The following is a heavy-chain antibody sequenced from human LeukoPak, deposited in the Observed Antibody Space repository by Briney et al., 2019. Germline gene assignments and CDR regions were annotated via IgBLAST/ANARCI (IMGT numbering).Heavy chain of an antibody. CDR2: INPSGGST. Sequence: ASVKVSCKXSGYTFTSYYMHWVRQAPRQGLEWMGIINPSGGSTSYSQKFQGRVTMTRDTSTSTVYMELSSLRSEDTAVYYCASRDGYNSYYFDYWGQGTLVTVSS. CDR3: ASRDGYNSYYFDY. V-gene: IGHV1-46*01. D-gene: IGHD5-24*01. CDR1: GYTFTSYY. J-gene: IGHJ4*02.